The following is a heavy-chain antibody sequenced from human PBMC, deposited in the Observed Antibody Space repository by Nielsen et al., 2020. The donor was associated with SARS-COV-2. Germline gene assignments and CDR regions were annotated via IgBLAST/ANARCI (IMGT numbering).Heavy chain of an antibody. V-gene: IGHV1-69*13. CDR1: GGTFSSYA. Sequence: SVKVSCKASGGTFSSYAISWVRQAPGQGLEWMGGIIPIFGTANYAQKFRGRVTITADESTSTVYMELSSLRSEDTAVYYCARDVNLTGYYSYWGQGTLVTVSS. J-gene: IGHJ4*02. CDR3: ARDVNLTGYYSY. D-gene: IGHD3-9*01. CDR2: IIPIFGTA.